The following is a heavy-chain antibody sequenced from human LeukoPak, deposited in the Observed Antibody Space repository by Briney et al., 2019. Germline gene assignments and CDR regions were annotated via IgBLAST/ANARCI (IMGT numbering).Heavy chain of an antibody. CDR2: IYYSGST. D-gene: IGHD1-26*01. CDR1: GGSISSYY. J-gene: IGHJ4*02. CDR3: AREGGSYGFDY. V-gene: IGHV4-59*01. Sequence: KPSETLSLTCTVSGGSISSYYWSWIRQPPGKGLEWIGYIYYSGSTNYNPSLKSRVTISVDTSKNQFSLKLSSVTAADTAVYYCAREGGSYGFDYWGQGTLVTVSS.